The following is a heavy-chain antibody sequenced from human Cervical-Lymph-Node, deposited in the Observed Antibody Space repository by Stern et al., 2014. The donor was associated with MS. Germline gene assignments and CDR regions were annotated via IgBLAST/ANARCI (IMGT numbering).Heavy chain of an antibody. J-gene: IGHJ3*02. Sequence: VQLEESGAEVKKPGSSVKVSCKASGGTFNRDAINWVRQAPGQGLEYMGGIIPMFNTGNYAQKFRDRITITADESTSTAYMELTSLRSEDTAVYYCARGIVGAAWDTFDIWGQGTMVTVSS. CDR3: ARGIVGAAWDTFDI. V-gene: IGHV1-69*01. D-gene: IGHD1-26*01. CDR2: IIPMFNTG. CDR1: GGTFNRDA.